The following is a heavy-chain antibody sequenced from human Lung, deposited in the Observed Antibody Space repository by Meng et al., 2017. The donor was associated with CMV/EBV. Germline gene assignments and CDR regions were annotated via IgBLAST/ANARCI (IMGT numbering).Heavy chain of an antibody. V-gene: IGHV4-34*01. CDR2: VDHRGST. CDR1: GGSFSDYY. CDR3: ARRESLVMVPANLRWFDP. D-gene: IGHD2-8*01. Sequence: SXTLSLTCAVYGGSFSDYYWSWFRQPPGEALEWIGEVDHRGSTNYNPSLRSRATISIDTSKLQFSLRLASVTAADSAVYFCARRESLVMVPANLRWFDPWGQGTXVTVSS. J-gene: IGHJ5*02.